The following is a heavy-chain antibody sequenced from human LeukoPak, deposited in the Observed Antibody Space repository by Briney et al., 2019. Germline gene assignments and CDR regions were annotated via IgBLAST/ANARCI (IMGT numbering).Heavy chain of an antibody. CDR2: IYHSGST. J-gene: IGHJ4*02. Sequence: PSETLSLTCAGSGGSISSGGYSWSWIRQPPGKGLEWIGYIYHSGSTYYNPSLKSRVTISVDRSKNQFSLKLSSVTAADTAVYYCARHPLSYGSGSFDYWGQGTLVTVSS. D-gene: IGHD3-10*01. V-gene: IGHV4-30-2*01. CDR3: ARHPLSYGSGSFDY. CDR1: GGSISSGGYS.